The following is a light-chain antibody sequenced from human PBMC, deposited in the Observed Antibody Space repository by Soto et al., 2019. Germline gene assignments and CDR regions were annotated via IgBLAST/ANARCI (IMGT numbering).Light chain of an antibody. CDR1: TSNIETNT. J-gene: IGLJ1*01. CDR3: AAWDDSLNGPHYV. V-gene: IGLV1-44*01. Sequence: QSVLTQPPSASGTPGQRVTISCSGSTSNIETNTVSWFQQLPRTAPKLLIYSNNQRPSGVPDRFSGSKSGTSASLAISGLQSEDEADYHCAAWDDSLNGPHYVFGTGTKVTVL. CDR2: SNN.